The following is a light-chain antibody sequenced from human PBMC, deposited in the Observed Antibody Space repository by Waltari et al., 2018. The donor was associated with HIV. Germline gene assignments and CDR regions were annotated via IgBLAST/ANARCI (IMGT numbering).Light chain of an antibody. V-gene: IGLV1-44*01. Sequence: QSVLTQPPSASGTPGQRVTISCSGSSSNIGSNTVNWYRQLPGTAPKLLIYSNNQRPSGVPDRFSGSKSGTSASLAISGLQSDYEADYYCATWDDSPNGWVFGGGTKLTVL. CDR3: ATWDDSPNGWV. CDR2: SNN. J-gene: IGLJ3*02. CDR1: SSNIGSNT.